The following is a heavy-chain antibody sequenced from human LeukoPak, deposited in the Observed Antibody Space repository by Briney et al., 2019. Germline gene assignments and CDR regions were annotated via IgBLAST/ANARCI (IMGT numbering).Heavy chain of an antibody. V-gene: IGHV3-23*01. CDR1: GFTFSSYA. Sequence: GGSLRLSCAASGFTFSSYAMSWVRQAPGKGLEWVSAISGSGGSTYYADSVKGRFTTSRDNSKNTLYLQMNSLRAEDTAVYYCAKDLSSDYGGTNWFDPWGQGTLVTVSS. CDR2: ISGSGGST. D-gene: IGHD4-17*01. J-gene: IGHJ5*02. CDR3: AKDLSSDYGGTNWFDP.